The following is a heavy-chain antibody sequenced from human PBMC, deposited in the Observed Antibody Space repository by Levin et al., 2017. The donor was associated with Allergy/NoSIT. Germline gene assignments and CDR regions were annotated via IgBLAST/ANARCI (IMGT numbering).Heavy chain of an antibody. Sequence: PGGSLRPSCAASGFTFSSYAMHWVRQAPGKGLEWVAVISYDGSNKYYADSVKGRFTISRDHSKNTLYLQMNSLRAEATAVYYCTGAHWFGELHPPDYRGQGTLVTVST. J-gene: IGHJ4*02. D-gene: IGHD3-10*01. CDR2: ISYDGSNK. CDR3: TGAHWFGELHPPDY. V-gene: IGHV3-30*04. CDR1: GFTFSSYA.